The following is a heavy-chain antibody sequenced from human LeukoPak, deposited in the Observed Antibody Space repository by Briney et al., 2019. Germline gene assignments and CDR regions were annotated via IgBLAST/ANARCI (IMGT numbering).Heavy chain of an antibody. D-gene: IGHD6-19*01. V-gene: IGHV3-33*06. CDR3: AKDHPRIAVACYFDY. CDR1: GFTFSSYD. Sequence: PGRSLRLSCAASGFTFSSYDMHWARQAPGKGLEWVAVIWYDGSNKYYADSVKGRFTISRDNSKNTLYLQMNSLRAEDTAVYYCAKDHPRIAVACYFDYWGQGTLVTVSS. CDR2: IWYDGSNK. J-gene: IGHJ4*02.